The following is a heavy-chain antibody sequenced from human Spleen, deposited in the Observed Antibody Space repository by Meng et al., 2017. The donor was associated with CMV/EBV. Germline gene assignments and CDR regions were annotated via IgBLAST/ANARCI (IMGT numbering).Heavy chain of an antibody. V-gene: IGHV1-2*02. CDR3: AREGYSAFDH. D-gene: IGHD3-16*02. Sequence: ASVKVSCKASGYTFSDYYIHWMRQAPGQGPEWMGWINPNSGVTKSAQKFQGRVTMTRDTSISMFHMEMSGLTYDDTAIYYCAREGYSAFDHWGQGTLVTVSS. CDR1: GYTFSDYY. J-gene: IGHJ4*02. CDR2: INPNSGVT.